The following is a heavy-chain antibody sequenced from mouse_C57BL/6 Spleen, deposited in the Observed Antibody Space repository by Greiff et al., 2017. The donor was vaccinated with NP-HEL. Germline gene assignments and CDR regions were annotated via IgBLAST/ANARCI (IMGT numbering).Heavy chain of an antibody. CDR3: ARSSAYGSSYDWYFDV. D-gene: IGHD1-1*01. CDR1: GYAFSSSW. J-gene: IGHJ1*03. V-gene: IGHV1-82*01. Sequence: VKLMESGPELVKPGASVKISCKASGYAFSSSWMNWVKQRPGKGLEWIGRIYPGDGDTNYNGKFKGKATLTADKSSSTAYMQLSSLTSEDSAVYFCARSSAYGSSYDWYFDVWGTGTTVTVSS. CDR2: IYPGDGDT.